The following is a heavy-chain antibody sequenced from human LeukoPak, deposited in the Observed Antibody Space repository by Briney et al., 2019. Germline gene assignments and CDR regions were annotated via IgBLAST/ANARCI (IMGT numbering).Heavy chain of an antibody. V-gene: IGHV3-48*03. CDR1: GFTLSSYE. Sequence: PGGSLRLSCAASGFTLSSYEMNWVRQARGKGREWDSYISSSGSTIYYADSVKGRFTISRDNAKNSLYLRMNSLRDEDTALYYCARGGGSIRHSYYYYVDVWGKGTSVTVSS. D-gene: IGHD2-15*01. CDR2: ISSSGSTI. CDR3: ARGGGSIRHSYYYYVDV. J-gene: IGHJ6*03.